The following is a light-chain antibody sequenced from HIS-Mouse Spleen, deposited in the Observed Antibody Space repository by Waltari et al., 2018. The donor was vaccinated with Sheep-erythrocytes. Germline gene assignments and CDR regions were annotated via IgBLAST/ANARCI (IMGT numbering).Light chain of an antibody. J-gene: IGLJ1*01. CDR1: SSDVGGYNY. Sequence: QSALTQPRSVSGSPGQSVTISCTGTSSDVGGYNYVSWYQQHPGKSPKPMIYDFSRRPSGVPDRFSGSKSGNTASLTISGPQAEDEADYYCCSYAGSYNHVFATGTKVTVL. CDR2: DFS. V-gene: IGLV2-11*01. CDR3: CSYAGSYNHV.